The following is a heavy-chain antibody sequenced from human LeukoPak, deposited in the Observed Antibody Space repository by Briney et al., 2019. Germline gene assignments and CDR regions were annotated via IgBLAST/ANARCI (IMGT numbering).Heavy chain of an antibody. CDR1: GYTFTGYY. CDR2: INPNSGGT. D-gene: IGHD4-23*01. Sequence: ASVKVSCKASGYTFTGYYMHWVRQAPGQGLEWMGWINPNSGGTNYAQKFQGRVTMTRDTSISTAYMELSRLRSDDTAVYYCARVSYGGNSVVDYWRQGTLVSVSS. J-gene: IGHJ4*02. CDR3: ARVSYGGNSVVDY. V-gene: IGHV1-2*02.